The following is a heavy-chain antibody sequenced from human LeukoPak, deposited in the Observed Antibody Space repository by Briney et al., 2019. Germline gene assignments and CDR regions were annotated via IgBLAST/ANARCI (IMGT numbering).Heavy chain of an antibody. CDR2: ITASGDSS. CDR3: GKELVDLVPADSYCYGMDV. V-gene: IGHV3-23*01. Sequence: GGSLRLSCAASGFTFSNAWMSWVRQAPGKGLEWVSTITASGDSSYYPDPVKGRFTISRDNSEGTLYLHMNDLRTEDAAIYYCGKELVDLVPADSYCYGMDVWGQGATATV. D-gene: IGHD2-2*03. CDR1: GFTFSNAW. J-gene: IGHJ6*02.